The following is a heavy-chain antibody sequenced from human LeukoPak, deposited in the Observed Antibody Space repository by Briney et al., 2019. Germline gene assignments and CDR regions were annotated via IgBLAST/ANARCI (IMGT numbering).Heavy chain of an antibody. Sequence: SETLSLTCTVSGGSISSYYSSWIRQPPGKGLEWIGYIYYSGSTNYNPSLKSRVTISVDTSKNQFSLKLSSVTAADTAVYYCARVRYSSSCYDYWGQGTLVTVSS. CDR2: IYYSGST. CDR1: GGSISSYY. D-gene: IGHD6-13*01. V-gene: IGHV4-59*01. CDR3: ARVRYSSSCYDY. J-gene: IGHJ4*02.